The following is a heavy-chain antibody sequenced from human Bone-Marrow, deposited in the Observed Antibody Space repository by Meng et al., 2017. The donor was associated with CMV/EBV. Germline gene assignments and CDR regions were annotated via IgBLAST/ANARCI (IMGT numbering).Heavy chain of an antibody. V-gene: IGHV1-2*02. CDR3: ARDQFYCSSTSCYGEDYYYGMDV. J-gene: IGHJ6*02. CDR1: GYTFTGYY. CDR2: INPNSGGT. Sequence: ASVKVSCKASGYTFTGYYMHWVRQAPGQGLEWMGWINPNSGGTNYAQKFQGRVTMTRDTSISTAYMELSRLRSDDTAVYYCARDQFYCSSTSCYGEDYYYGMDVWGQGTTVTVYS. D-gene: IGHD2-2*01.